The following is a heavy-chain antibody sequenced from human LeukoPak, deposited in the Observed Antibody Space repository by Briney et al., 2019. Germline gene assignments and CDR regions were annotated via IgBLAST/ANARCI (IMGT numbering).Heavy chain of an antibody. V-gene: IGHV4-59*01. CDR3: ARDSGGFDY. J-gene: IGHJ4*02. D-gene: IGHD1-14*01. CDR2: IYYSGST. Sequence: PSETLSLTCTVSGGSISSYCWSWIRQPPGKGLEWIGYIYYSGSTNYNPSLKSRVTISVDTSKNQFSLKLSSVTAADTAVYYYARDSGGFDYWRQGTLVTVSS. CDR1: GGSISSYC.